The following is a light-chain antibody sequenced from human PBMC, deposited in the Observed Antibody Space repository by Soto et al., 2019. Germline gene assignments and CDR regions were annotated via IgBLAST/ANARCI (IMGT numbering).Light chain of an antibody. CDR1: QSVGRDY. CDR2: EAS. Sequence: EIVLTQSPGTLSLSPGERATLSCRASQSVGRDYLAWFQQKPGQPPRLLIYEASSKATGIPDRFSGSGSGTDFTLTISRLEPENLAVYYCQQYAASPITFGQGTRLEI. V-gene: IGKV3-20*01. J-gene: IGKJ5*01. CDR3: QQYAASPIT.